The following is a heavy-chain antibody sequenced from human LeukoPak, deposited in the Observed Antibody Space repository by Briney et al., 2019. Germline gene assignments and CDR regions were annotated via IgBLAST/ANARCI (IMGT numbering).Heavy chain of an antibody. CDR3: ARGDPYCSGGNCYFDY. J-gene: IGHJ4*02. D-gene: IGHD2-15*01. V-gene: IGHV1-2*02. CDR2: INPTSGGT. Sequence: EASVKVSCKASGYTFTGYYIHWVRQAPGQGLEWMGWINPTSGGTNYAQKFQGRVTMTRDTSISTAYMEVSSLRCDDTAVYYCARGDPYCSGGNCYFDYWGRGTLVTVSS. CDR1: GYTFTGYY.